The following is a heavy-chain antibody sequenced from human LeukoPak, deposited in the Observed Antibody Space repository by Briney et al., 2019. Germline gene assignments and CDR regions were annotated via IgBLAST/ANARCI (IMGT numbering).Heavy chain of an antibody. V-gene: IGHV3-21*01. CDR3: ARDLVTSGSYYGY. Sequence: GGSLRLSCAASGFTFSSYSMNWVRQAPGKGLEWVSSISSSSSYIYYADSVKGRFTISRDNAKNSLYLQMNSLRAEDTAVYYCARDLVTSGSYYGYWGQGTLVTVSS. D-gene: IGHD1-26*01. CDR1: GFTFSSYS. J-gene: IGHJ4*02. CDR2: ISSSSSYI.